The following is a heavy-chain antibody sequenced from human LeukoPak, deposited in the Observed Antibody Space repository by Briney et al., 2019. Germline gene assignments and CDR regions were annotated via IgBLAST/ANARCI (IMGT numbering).Heavy chain of an antibody. CDR3: ARQRVAAAGTLDY. V-gene: IGHV4-59*08. J-gene: IGHJ4*02. Sequence: PSETLSLTCTVSGVSISGYYWSWIRQPPGKGLEWIGYIYYSGSTNYNPSLKSRVTISVDTSKNQFSLKLSSLTAADTAVYYCARQRVAAAGTLDYWGQGTLVTVSS. CDR1: GVSISGYY. D-gene: IGHD6-13*01. CDR2: IYYSGST.